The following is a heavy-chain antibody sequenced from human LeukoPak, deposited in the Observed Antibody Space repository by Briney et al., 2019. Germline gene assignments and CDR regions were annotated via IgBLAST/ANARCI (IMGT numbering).Heavy chain of an antibody. V-gene: IGHV3-23*01. CDR3: AKGVYYYDSSGYYCTYHFDY. J-gene: IGHJ4*02. CDR1: GFSFSSYA. CDR2: ISGSGGST. Sequence: GGSLRLSCAVSGFSFSSYAMSWVRQAPGKGLEWVSAISGSGGSTYYADSVKGRFTISRDNSKNTLFLQMNSLRAEGTAVYYCAKGVYYYDSSGYYCTYHFDYWGQGTLVTVSS. D-gene: IGHD3-22*01.